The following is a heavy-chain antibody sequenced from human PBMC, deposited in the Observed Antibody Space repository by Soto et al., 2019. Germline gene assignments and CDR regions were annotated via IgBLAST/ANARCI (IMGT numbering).Heavy chain of an antibody. CDR3: ARLLRYFDWFGWFDP. Sequence: ASVKVSCKASGYTFTSYGISWVRQAPGQGLEWMGWISAYNGNTNYAQKLQGRVTMTTDTSTSTAYMELRSLRSDDTAVYYCARLLRYFDWFGWFDPWGQGTLVTVSS. CDR1: GYTFTSYG. J-gene: IGHJ5*02. V-gene: IGHV1-18*01. CDR2: ISAYNGNT. D-gene: IGHD3-9*01.